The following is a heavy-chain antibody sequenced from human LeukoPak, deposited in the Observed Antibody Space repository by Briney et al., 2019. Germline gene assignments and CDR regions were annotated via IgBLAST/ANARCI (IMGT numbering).Heavy chain of an antibody. Sequence: GGSLRLSCAASGFTFSSYGMSWVRQAPGKGLEWVSAISGSGGSTDYAAPVKGRFTISRDDSKNTLYLQMNSLKTEDTAVYYCTTSLRQVTWKYWGQGTLVTVSS. CDR2: ISGSGGST. CDR1: GFTFSSYG. J-gene: IGHJ4*02. CDR3: TTSLRQVTWKY. V-gene: IGHV3-23*01. D-gene: IGHD5/OR15-5a*01.